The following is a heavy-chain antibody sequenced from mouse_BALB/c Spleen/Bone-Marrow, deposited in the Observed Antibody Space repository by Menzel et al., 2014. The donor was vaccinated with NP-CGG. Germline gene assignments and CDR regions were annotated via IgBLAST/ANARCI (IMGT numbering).Heavy chain of an antibody. CDR3: ARENYGSSYGFAY. D-gene: IGHD1-1*01. Sequence: EVQLQQSGPELVKTGSSMKISCKASGYSFTGYTMNWVKQSHGKNLEWIGLINPYNGGTSYNQKFKGKATLTVNKSSSTAYMELLSLTSEDSAVYYCARENYGSSYGFAYWGQGTQVTVSA. V-gene: IGHV1-26*01. J-gene: IGHJ3*01. CDR1: GYSFTGYT. CDR2: INPYNGGT.